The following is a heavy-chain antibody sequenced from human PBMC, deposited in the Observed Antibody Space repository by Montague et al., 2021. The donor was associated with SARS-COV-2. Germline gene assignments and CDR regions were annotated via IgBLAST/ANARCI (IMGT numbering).Heavy chain of an antibody. J-gene: IGHJ6*03. Sequence: SKTLSLTCTVSGGSISSYYWSWIRQPPGKGLEWIGYIYCSGSTNYNPSLKSRVTISVDTSKNQFSLKLSSVTAADTAVYYCARAQGAGYSSGWYNYYYYMDVWGKGTTVTVS. CDR2: IYCSGST. V-gene: IGHV4-59*01. CDR1: GGSISSYY. CDR3: ARAQGAGYSSGWYNYYYYMDV. D-gene: IGHD6-19*01.